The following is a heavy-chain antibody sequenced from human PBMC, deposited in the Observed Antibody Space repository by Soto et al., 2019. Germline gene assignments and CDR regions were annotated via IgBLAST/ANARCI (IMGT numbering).Heavy chain of an antibody. V-gene: IGHV1-18*01. D-gene: IGHD6-19*01. CDR1: GYSFTNYG. CDR3: ARDRGVVPPVAGNTHYYYYMDV. Sequence: QDQLVQSGGEVKKPGASVKVSCKASGYSFTNYGITWVRQAPGQGFEWMGWISAYNGDTNYAQKLQGRVTMTTDASTSTAYLELRSLRSDDTVVYYCARDRGVVPPVAGNTHYYYYMDVWGKLTTVTVSS. CDR2: ISAYNGDT. J-gene: IGHJ6*03.